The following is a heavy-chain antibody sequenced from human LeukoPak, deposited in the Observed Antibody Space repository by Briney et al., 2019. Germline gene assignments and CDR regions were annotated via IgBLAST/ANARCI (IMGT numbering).Heavy chain of an antibody. CDR3: ARHSGSYYDFDY. J-gene: IGHJ4*02. V-gene: IGHV4-59*08. Sequence: PSETLSLTCTVSGVSISTYYWSWIRQPPGKGLEWIGYINYSGNTKYNPSLKGRLTISVDTSKNQFSLKLRSVTAADTAVYYCARHSGSYYDFDYWGQGTLVTVSP. CDR2: INYSGNT. CDR1: GVSISTYY. D-gene: IGHD1-26*01.